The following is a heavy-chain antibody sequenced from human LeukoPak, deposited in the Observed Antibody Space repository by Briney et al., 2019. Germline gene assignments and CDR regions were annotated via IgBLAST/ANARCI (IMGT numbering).Heavy chain of an antibody. CDR2: INHSGST. CDR1: GGSFSGYY. J-gene: IGHJ6*02. Sequence: SETLSLTCAVYGGSFSGYYWSWIRQPPGKGLEWIGEINHSGSTSYNPSLKSRVTISVDTSKNQFSLKLSSVTAADTAVYYCARGGGLRYFDWLGGGMDVWGQGTTVTVSS. V-gene: IGHV4-34*01. CDR3: ARGGGLRYFDWLGGGMDV. D-gene: IGHD3-9*01.